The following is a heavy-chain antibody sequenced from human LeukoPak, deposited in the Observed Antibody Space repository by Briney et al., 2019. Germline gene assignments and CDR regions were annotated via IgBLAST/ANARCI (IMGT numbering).Heavy chain of an antibody. CDR2: IYYSGST. D-gene: IGHD1-26*01. J-gene: IGHJ4*02. V-gene: IGHV4-59*08. CDR3: ASLDSVGATLDY. CDR1: GGSISSYY. Sequence: SETPSLTCTVSGGSISSYYWSWIRQPPGKGLEWIGYIYYSGSTNYNPSLKSRVTISVDTSKNQFSLKPSSVTAADTAVYYCASLDSVGATLDYWGQGTLVTVSS.